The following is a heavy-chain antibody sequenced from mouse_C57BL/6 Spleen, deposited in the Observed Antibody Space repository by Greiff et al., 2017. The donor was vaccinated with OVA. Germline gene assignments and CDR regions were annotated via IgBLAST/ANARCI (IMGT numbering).Heavy chain of an antibody. CDR3: AREGNLLAY. CDR2: IDPSDSYT. J-gene: IGHJ3*01. CDR1: GYTFTSYW. D-gene: IGHD2-1*01. Sequence: QVQLQQPGAELVKPGASVKLSCKASGYTFTSYWMQWVKQRPGQGLEWIGEIDPSDSYTNYNQKFKGKATLTVDTSSSTAYMQLSSLTSEDSAVYYCAREGNLLAYWGQGTLVTVSA. V-gene: IGHV1-50*01.